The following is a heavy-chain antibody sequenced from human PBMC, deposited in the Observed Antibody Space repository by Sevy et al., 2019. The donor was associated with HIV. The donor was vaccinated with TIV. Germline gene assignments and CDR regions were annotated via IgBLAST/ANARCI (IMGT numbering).Heavy chain of an antibody. Sequence: SETLSLTCAVYGGSFSGYYWSWIRQPPGKGLEWIGEINHSGSTNYNPSLKSRVTISVDTSKNQFSLKLSSVTAADTAVYYCALAYGSGNRENAFDIWGQGTMVTVSS. J-gene: IGHJ3*02. V-gene: IGHV4-34*01. CDR2: INHSGST. CDR1: GGSFSGYY. CDR3: ALAYGSGNRENAFDI. D-gene: IGHD3-10*01.